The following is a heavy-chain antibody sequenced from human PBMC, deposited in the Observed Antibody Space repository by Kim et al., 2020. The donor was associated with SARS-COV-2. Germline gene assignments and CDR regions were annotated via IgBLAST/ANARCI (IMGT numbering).Heavy chain of an antibody. CDR1: GFTFSSYA. CDR2: ISGSGGST. Sequence: GGSLRLSCAASGFTFSSYAMSWVRQAPGKGLEWVSAISGSGGSTYYADSVKGRFTISRDNSKNTLYLQMNSLRAEDTAVYYCAKTQLAAAGRNVGAFDIWGQGTMVTVSS. V-gene: IGHV3-23*01. J-gene: IGHJ3*02. CDR3: AKTQLAAAGRNVGAFDI. D-gene: IGHD6-13*01.